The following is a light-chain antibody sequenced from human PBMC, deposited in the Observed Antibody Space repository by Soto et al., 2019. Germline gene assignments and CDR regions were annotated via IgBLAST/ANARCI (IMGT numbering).Light chain of an antibody. CDR2: EDT. CDR1: SSDVGNDNL. V-gene: IGLV2-23*01. Sequence: QSALTQPASVSGSPGQSITISCTGTSSDVGNDNLVSWYQQHPGKAPKLMIYEDTKRPSGVSNRFSASKSANTASLTISGLQTDDEANYYCCSYAGSRNVVFGGGTKLTVL. CDR3: CSYAGSRNVV. J-gene: IGLJ2*01.